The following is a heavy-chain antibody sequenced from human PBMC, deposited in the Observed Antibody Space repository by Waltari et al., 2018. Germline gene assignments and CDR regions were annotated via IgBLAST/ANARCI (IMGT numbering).Heavy chain of an antibody. V-gene: IGHV4-59*12. CDR3: ARGDTNSDY. CDR2: ISGGSGTT. CDR1: GGSFSRTY. D-gene: IGHD2-2*01. J-gene: IGHJ4*02. Sequence: QVQLQESGPGLVKPSETLSLTRVVSGGSFSRTYWAWIRQPPGKGLEWIGYISGGSGTTDYNPSLMRRVTISRDTSKTQFSLNLTSVTAADTAIYYCARGDTNSDYWGRGLLVTVSS.